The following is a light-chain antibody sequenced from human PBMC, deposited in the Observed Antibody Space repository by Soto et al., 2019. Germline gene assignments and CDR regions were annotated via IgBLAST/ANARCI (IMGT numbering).Light chain of an antibody. CDR1: RSNIAANT. CDR3: AAWDDSLNGPV. CDR2: SNN. V-gene: IGLV1-44*01. J-gene: IGLJ3*02. Sequence: QSVLTQPPSASGAPGQRVTISCSGSRSNIAANTVNWYQQFPGTDPKLLIYSNNQRPSGVPDRFSGSKSGTSASLAISGRQSVEEYAYYCAAWDDSLNGPVFGGGTQLTVL.